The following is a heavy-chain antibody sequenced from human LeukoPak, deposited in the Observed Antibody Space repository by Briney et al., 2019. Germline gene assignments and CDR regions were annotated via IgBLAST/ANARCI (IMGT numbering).Heavy chain of an antibody. CDR2: INHSGST. D-gene: IGHD3-22*01. V-gene: IGHV4-34*01. CDR3: AIYPGYYDSSGYYFGD. Sequence: SETLSLTCAVYGGSFSGYYWSWIRQPPGKGLEWIGEINHSGSTNYNPSLKSRVTISVDTSKNQFSLKLSSVTAADTAVYYCAIYPGYYDSSGYYFGDWGQGTLVTVSS. J-gene: IGHJ4*02. CDR1: GGSFSGYY.